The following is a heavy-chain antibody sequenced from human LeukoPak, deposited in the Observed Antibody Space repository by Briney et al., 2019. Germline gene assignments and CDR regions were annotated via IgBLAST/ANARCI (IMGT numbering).Heavy chain of an antibody. CDR3: VRGGYSGYFYYYGMDV. V-gene: IGHV2-70*17. Sequence: SGPALVRPTQTLTLTCTFSGFSLTTHGMCVSWVRQPPGKALEWLARIDWDKDAFISESLKTRLTISKDTSKNQVVLTMSNIDPMDTATYYCVRGGYSGYFYYYGMDVWGQGTTVIVS. CDR2: IDWDKDA. CDR1: GFSLTTHGMC. J-gene: IGHJ6*02. D-gene: IGHD5-12*01.